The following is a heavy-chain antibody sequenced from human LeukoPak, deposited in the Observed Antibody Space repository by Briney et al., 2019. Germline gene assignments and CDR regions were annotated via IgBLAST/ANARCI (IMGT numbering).Heavy chain of an antibody. J-gene: IGHJ4*02. CDR2: FDPEDGET. CDR1: GYTLTELS. V-gene: IGHV1-24*01. Sequence: ASVKVSCKVSGYTLTELSMHWVRQAPGKGLEWMGGFDPEDGETIYAQKIQGRVTMTEDTSTDTAYMELSSLRSEDTAVYYCATSPMVRGVHGLDYWGQGTLVTVSS. D-gene: IGHD3-10*01. CDR3: ATSPMVRGVHGLDY.